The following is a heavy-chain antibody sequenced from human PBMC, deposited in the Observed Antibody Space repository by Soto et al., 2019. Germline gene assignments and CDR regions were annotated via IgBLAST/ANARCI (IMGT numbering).Heavy chain of an antibody. J-gene: IGHJ6*02. CDR1: GFTFSSYA. D-gene: IGHD2-2*01. CDR3: ETLVVPDALPKPPTDV. CDR2: ISGSGGST. Sequence: GGSLRLSCAASGFTFSSYAMSWVRQAPGKGLEWVSAISGSGGSTYYADSGKGPFTISRNNSKNTLYLQMNSLRAEDTAVYYCETLVVPDALPKPPTDVWGQGTTVTVSS. V-gene: IGHV3-23*01.